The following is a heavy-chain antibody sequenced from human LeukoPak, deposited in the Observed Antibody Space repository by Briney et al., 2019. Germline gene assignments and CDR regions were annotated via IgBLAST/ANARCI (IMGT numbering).Heavy chain of an antibody. J-gene: IGHJ6*02. V-gene: IGHV1-2*02. D-gene: IGHD3-10*01. Sequence: ASVKVSCKASGYSFTAYYIHWVRQAPGQGLERMGRISPTRGGTKYAQKFLGRVSMTRDTSISTSYMELSSLRPDDTAVYYCASLEYASGSSNSYYYYDGRDIWGQGTMVTVSS. CDR2: ISPTRGGT. CDR3: ASLEYASGSSNSYYYYDGRDI. CDR1: GYSFTAYY.